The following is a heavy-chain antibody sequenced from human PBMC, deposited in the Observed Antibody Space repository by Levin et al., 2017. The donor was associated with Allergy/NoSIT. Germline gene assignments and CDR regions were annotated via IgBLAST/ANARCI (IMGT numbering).Heavy chain of an antibody. CDR3: AKASVYYYGSGSYYPFDY. Sequence: PGGSLRLSCAASGFTFSSYAMSWVRQAPGKGLEWVSAISGSGGSTYYADSVKGRFTISRDNSKNTLYLQMNSLRAEDTAVYYCAKASVYYYGSGSYYPFDYWGQGTLVTVSS. J-gene: IGHJ4*02. CDR2: ISGSGGST. V-gene: IGHV3-23*01. CDR1: GFTFSSYA. D-gene: IGHD3-10*01.